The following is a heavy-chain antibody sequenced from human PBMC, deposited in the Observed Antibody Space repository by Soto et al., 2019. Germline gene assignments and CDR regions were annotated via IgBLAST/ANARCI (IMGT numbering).Heavy chain of an antibody. CDR3: ARGGSEGGLDI. CDR2: LYYTGNT. CDR1: GAPISVFY. V-gene: IGHV4-59*01. Sequence: QMQLQESGPGVVKPSETLSLTCTVSGAPISVFYWTWIRQAPGKGLVWIGYLYYTGNTNYNPSLKSRVAMSMDTSKKHFYLTLTSATAADTAMYFCARGGSEGGLDIWGQGTTVTVSS. D-gene: IGHD3-10*01. J-gene: IGHJ6*02.